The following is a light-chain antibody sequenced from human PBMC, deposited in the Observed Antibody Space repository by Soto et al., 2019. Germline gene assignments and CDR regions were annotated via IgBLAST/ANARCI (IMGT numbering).Light chain of an antibody. CDR2: DVS. CDR1: SSDVGGYNY. V-gene: IGLV2-14*03. J-gene: IGLJ1*01. CDR3: GSYTSSSTHV. Sequence: QPALTQAASVSGSPGQSITISCTGTSSDVGGYNYVSWYQHHPGKAPKLLIYDVSNRPSGVSNRFSGSKSGNTASLTISGLQAEDEADYYCGSYTSSSTHVFGTGTKVTVL.